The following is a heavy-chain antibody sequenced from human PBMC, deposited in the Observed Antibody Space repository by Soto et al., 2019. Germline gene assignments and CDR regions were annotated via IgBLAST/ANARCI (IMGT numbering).Heavy chain of an antibody. CDR3: ARLFEGGGSSYYYYYGMDV. CDR2: IDPSDSYT. D-gene: IGHD2-15*01. Sequence: SQSISGKGCGGRLTSSWSSWDRQKTGKGLDWMGRIDPSDSYTNYSPSFQGHVTISADKSISTAYLQWSSLKASDTAMYYCARLFEGGGSSYYYYYGMDVCGQGTTVTVSS. V-gene: IGHV5-10-1*01. J-gene: IGHJ6*02. CDR1: GGRLTSSW.